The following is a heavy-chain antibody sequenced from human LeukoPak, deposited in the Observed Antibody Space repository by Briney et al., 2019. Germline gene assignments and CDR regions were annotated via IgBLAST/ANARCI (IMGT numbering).Heavy chain of an antibody. J-gene: IGHJ6*02. Sequence: GASVKVSCKASGYTFTSYYMHWVRQAPGQGLEWMGIINPSGGSTSYAQKFQGRVTMTRDTSTSTVYMELSSLRSEDTAVYYCARDMGFLWFGELYHGMDVWGQGTTVTVSS. V-gene: IGHV1-46*01. CDR1: GYTFTSYY. D-gene: IGHD3-10*01. CDR3: ARDMGFLWFGELYHGMDV. CDR2: INPSGGST.